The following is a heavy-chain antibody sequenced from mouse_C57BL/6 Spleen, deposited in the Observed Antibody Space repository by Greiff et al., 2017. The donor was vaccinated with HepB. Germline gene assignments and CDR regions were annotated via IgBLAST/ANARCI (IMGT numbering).Heavy chain of an antibody. J-gene: IGHJ1*03. CDR1: GYTFTSYW. D-gene: IGHD4-1*01. CDR3: ASNWDEENFDV. Sequence: VQLQQPGAELVMPGASVKLSCKASGYTFTSYWMHWVKQRPGQGLEWIGEIDPSDSYTNYNQKFKGKSTLTVDKSSSTAYMQLSSLTSEDSAVYYCASNWDEENFDVWGTGTTVTVSS. V-gene: IGHV1-69*01. CDR2: IDPSDSYT.